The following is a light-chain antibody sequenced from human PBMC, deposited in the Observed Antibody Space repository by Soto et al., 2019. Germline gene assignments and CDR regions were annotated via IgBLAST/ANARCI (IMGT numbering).Light chain of an antibody. Sequence: DIPMTQSPSFVSASVGDRVTITCRASQGISTWLAWYQQKPGKAPNLLIYAASNLQNGVPSRFSGSGSATDFTLTISSLQPEDFATYYCQQTNTFPLSFGPGTKVDVK. CDR3: QQTNTFPLS. CDR1: QGISTW. J-gene: IGKJ3*01. CDR2: AAS. V-gene: IGKV1-12*01.